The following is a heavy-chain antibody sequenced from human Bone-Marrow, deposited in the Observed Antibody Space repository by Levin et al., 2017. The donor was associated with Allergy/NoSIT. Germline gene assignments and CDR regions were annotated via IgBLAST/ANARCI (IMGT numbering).Heavy chain of an antibody. CDR2: IYYSGST. J-gene: IGHJ4*02. Sequence: PSETLSLTCTVSGGSISSSSYYWGWIRQPPGKGLEWIGSIYYSGSTYYNPSLKSRVTISVDTSKNQFSLKLSSVTAADTAVYYCARRGRTGTTFYWGQGTLVTVSS. CDR3: ARRGRTGTTFY. CDR1: GGSISSSSYY. V-gene: IGHV4-39*01. D-gene: IGHD1-1*01.